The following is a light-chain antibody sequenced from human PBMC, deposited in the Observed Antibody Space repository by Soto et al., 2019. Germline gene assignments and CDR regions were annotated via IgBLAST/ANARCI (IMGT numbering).Light chain of an antibody. V-gene: IGKV3-20*01. Sequence: IVLMQSPGTLSLSPGERATLSCRASQSVSDSCLAWYQQRPGQAPRLLIYGASSRATGIPDRFSGSGSGTDFTLTITRLEPEDFVVYYCQQYGSSPRTFGQGTKVEIK. J-gene: IGKJ1*01. CDR2: GAS. CDR3: QQYGSSPRT. CDR1: QSVSDSC.